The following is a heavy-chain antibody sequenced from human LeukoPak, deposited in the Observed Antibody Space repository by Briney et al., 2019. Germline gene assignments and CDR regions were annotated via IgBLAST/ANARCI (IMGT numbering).Heavy chain of an antibody. Sequence: GGSLRLSCAASGFTVSNSYMSWVRQAPGKGLEWVSAISGSGGSTYYADSVKGRFTISRDNSRNTLYLQMNSLRAEDTAVYYCAKGVRRSSDYSSPVDYWGQGTLVTVSS. CDR3: AKGVRRSSDYSSPVDY. CDR1: GFTVSNSY. D-gene: IGHD3-22*01. CDR2: ISGSGGST. V-gene: IGHV3-23*01. J-gene: IGHJ4*02.